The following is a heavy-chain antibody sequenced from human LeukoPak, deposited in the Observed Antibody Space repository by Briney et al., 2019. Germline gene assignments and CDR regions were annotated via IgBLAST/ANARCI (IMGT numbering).Heavy chain of an antibody. Sequence: PGGSLRLSCAASGFTFSNAWMNWVRQAPGKGLEWVGRIERKTDGGTTDYAAPVKGRFTISRDDSKNTLYLQMNSLKTEDTAVYYCVSLSGSYHSAYNWFDPWGQGTLVTVSS. CDR2: IERKTDGGTT. V-gene: IGHV3-15*04. CDR3: VSLSGSYHSAYNWFDP. CDR1: GFTFSNAW. D-gene: IGHD1-26*01. J-gene: IGHJ5*02.